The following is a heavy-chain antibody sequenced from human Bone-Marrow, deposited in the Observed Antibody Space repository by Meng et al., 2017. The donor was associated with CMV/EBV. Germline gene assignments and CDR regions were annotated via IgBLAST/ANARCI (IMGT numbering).Heavy chain of an antibody. D-gene: IGHD5-12*01. CDR1: GFTFSDYY. CDR3: ARSWHTDWYFDL. CDR2: ISSSGSTI. Sequence: GESLKISCAASGFTFSDYYMSWIRQAPGKGLEWVSYISSSGSTIYYADSVTGRFTISRDNAKNSLYLQMNSLRAEDTAVYYCARSWHTDWYFDLWGRGTLVTVSS. V-gene: IGHV3-11*04. J-gene: IGHJ2*01.